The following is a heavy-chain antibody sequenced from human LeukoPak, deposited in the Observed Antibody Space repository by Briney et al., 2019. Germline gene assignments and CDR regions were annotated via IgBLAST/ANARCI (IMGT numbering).Heavy chain of an antibody. CDR1: GFTFSSYA. J-gene: IGHJ4*02. D-gene: IGHD2-2*01. Sequence: GRSLRLSCAASGFTFSSYATHWVRQAPGKGLEWGAVISYDGSNKYYADSVKGRFTISRDNSKNTLYLQMNSLRAEDTAVYYCARGGRHRIWGYCSSTSCPLPFDYWGEGTLVTVSS. CDR2: ISYDGSNK. V-gene: IGHV3-30-3*01. CDR3: ARGGRHRIWGYCSSTSCPLPFDY.